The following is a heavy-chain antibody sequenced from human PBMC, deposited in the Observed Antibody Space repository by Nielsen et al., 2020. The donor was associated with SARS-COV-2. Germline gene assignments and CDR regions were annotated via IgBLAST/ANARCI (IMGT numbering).Heavy chain of an antibody. V-gene: IGHV4-4*02. CDR3: ARGDLVEVPSPLLGLGPIFYSFYLDV. Sequence: SETLSLTCAVSGDSVSSNDWWTWVRQSPGKGLEWIGEVSHSGSTNYNPSLKSRVTLSMDKSKNQFSLRLTSVSAADTADYFCARGDLVEVPSPLLGLGPIFYSFYLDVWGKGTTVIVSS. D-gene: IGHD7-27*01. J-gene: IGHJ6*03. CDR2: VSHSGST. CDR1: GDSVSSNDW.